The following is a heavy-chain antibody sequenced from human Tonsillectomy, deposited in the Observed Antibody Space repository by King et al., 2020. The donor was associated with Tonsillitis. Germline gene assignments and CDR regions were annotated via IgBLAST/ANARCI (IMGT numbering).Heavy chain of an antibody. J-gene: IGHJ4*02. V-gene: IGHV4-39*01. CDR1: GGSISSSSYY. Sequence: QLQESGPGLVKPSETLSLTCTVSGGSISSSSYYWGWIRQPPGKGLEWIGSIYYSGSTYYNPSLKSRVTISVDTSKNQFSLKLSSVTAAGTAVYYCARHVRGHGDYVDYWGQGTLVTVSS. D-gene: IGHD4-17*01. CDR2: IYYSGST. CDR3: ARHVRGHGDYVDY.